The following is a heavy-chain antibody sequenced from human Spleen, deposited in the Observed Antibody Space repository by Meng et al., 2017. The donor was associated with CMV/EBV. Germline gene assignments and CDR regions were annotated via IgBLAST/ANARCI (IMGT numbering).Heavy chain of an antibody. Sequence: ASVKVSCKASGYTFTSYDINWVRQATGQGLEWMGWMNPNSGNTGYAQKFQGRVTITTDESTSTAYMELSSLRSEDTAVYYCARGGKGWELPYFDYWGQGTLVTVSS. J-gene: IGHJ4*02. CDR3: ARGGKGWELPYFDY. V-gene: IGHV1-8*01. CDR1: GYTFTSYD. CDR2: MNPNSGNT. D-gene: IGHD1-26*01.